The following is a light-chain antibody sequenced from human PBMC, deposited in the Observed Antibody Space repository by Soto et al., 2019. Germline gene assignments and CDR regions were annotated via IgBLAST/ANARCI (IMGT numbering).Light chain of an antibody. V-gene: IGKV3-15*01. Sequence: EIEMTQSPATLSMSLGERATLSCRASQSVSRNLAWYQQKPGQAPRLLIYAASTRATGIPARFGGSGSGTEFTLTISSLQSEDFAHYYCQHYNNWPYTFGQGTNLEIK. CDR1: QSVSRN. CDR2: AAS. CDR3: QHYNNWPYT. J-gene: IGKJ2*01.